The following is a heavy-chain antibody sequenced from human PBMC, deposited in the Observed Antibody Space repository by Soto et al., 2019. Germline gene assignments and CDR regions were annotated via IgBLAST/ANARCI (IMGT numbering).Heavy chain of an antibody. CDR3: VRIRYQLPSSVLWLDP. J-gene: IGHJ5*02. V-gene: IGHV4-34*01. CDR2: INHVGGT. Sequence: PSETLSLTCAVYGGFLSESYWTWIRQPPGKGLEWIGEINHVGGTNYNPSLKSRVTMSVDTSQNQFSLRLISVTAADTAMYFCVRIRYQLPSSVLWLDPWGQGXPFPVYS. D-gene: IGHD2-8*01. CDR1: GGFLSESY.